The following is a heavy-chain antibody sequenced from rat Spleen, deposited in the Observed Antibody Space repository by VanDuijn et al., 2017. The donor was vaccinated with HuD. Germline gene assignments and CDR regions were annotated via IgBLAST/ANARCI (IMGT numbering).Heavy chain of an antibody. Sequence: EVQLVESDGGLVQPGRSLKLSCAASGFTFSDYNMAWVRQAPKQGLEWVATISYDGSSTYYRDSVKGRFTISRDNAKSTLYLQMDSLRSEDTATYYCARRHYGYTDYFDYWGQGVMVPVSS. CDR2: ISYDGSST. CDR3: ARRHYGYTDYFDY. V-gene: IGHV5-7*01. D-gene: IGHD1-11*01. CDR1: GFTFSDYN. J-gene: IGHJ2*01.